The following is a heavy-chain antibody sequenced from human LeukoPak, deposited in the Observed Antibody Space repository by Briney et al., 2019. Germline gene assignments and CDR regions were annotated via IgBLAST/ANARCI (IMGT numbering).Heavy chain of an antibody. J-gene: IGHJ6*03. CDR2: INHSGST. V-gene: IGHV4-34*01. CDR3: ARGSQSAGHPMDV. Sequence: SETLSLTCAVYGGSFSGYYWSWIRQHPGKGLEWIGEINHSGSTNYNPSLKSRVTISVDTSKNQFSLKLSSVTAADTAVYYCARGSQSAGHPMDVWGKGTTVTVSS. D-gene: IGHD6-13*01. CDR1: GGSFSGYY.